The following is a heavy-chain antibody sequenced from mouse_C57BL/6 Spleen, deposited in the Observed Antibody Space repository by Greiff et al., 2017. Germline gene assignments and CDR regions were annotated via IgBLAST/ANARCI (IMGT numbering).Heavy chain of an antibody. D-gene: IGHD1-1*01. J-gene: IGHJ3*01. CDR3: TKGFTTVVVPLFAY. CDR2: IDPETGGT. CDR1: GYTFTDYE. V-gene: IGHV1-15*01. Sequence: VKLVESGAELVRPGASVPLSCKASGYTFTDYEMHWVKQTPVHGLEWIGAIDPETGGTAYNQKFKGKAILTADKSSSTAYMELRSLTSEDSAVYYCTKGFTTVVVPLFAYWGQGTLVTVSA.